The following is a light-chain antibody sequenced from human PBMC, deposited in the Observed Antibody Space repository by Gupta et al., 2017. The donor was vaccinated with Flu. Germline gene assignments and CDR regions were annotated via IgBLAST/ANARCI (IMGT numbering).Light chain of an antibody. Sequence: QRVTIACSGSDTNIGRKTVTWYQQRPGAAPRLVIYNNDKRPPGGPDRISGSKSGTSASLAISGLQAGDEADYYCAAWDDTRNGIFGGGTRLTVL. CDR3: AAWDDTRNGI. J-gene: IGLJ2*01. CDR1: DTNIGRKT. V-gene: IGLV1-44*01. CDR2: NND.